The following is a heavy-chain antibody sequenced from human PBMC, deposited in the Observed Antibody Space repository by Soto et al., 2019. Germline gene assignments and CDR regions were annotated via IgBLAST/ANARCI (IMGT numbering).Heavy chain of an antibody. Sequence: SGPTLVNPTQTLTLTCTFSGFSLSTTGEGVGWFRQPPGKALEWLVLIYWDDSARYSPSLKSRLTITKGTSENQVVLTLTNTDPVDTATYFCVHPTVSDGECFDPWGQGTLVTVSS. CDR2: IYWDDSA. V-gene: IGHV2-5*02. D-gene: IGHD6-19*01. CDR1: GFSLSTTGEG. J-gene: IGHJ5*02. CDR3: VHPTVSDGECFDP.